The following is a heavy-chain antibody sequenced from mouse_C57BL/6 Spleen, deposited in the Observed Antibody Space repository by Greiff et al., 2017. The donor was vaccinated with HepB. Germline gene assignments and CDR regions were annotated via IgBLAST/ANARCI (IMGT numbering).Heavy chain of an antibody. J-gene: IGHJ3*01. V-gene: IGHV1-5*01. CDR1: GYTFTSYW. CDR3: TRGDDYDVAY. Sequence: EVQLQQSGTVLARPGASVKMSCKTSGYTFTSYWMHWVKQRPGQGLEWIGAIYPGNSDTSYNQKFKGKAKLTAVTSASTAYMELSSLTNEDSAVYYCTRGDDYDVAYWGQGTLVTVSA. CDR2: IYPGNSDT. D-gene: IGHD2-4*01.